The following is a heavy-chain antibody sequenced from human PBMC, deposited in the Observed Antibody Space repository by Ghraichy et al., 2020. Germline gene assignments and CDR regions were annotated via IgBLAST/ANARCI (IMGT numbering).Heavy chain of an antibody. CDR2: IKKDGSEK. J-gene: IGHJ4*02. D-gene: IGHD6-19*01. CDR1: GFIFSGVW. V-gene: IGHV3-7*01. CDR3: ARDLGGGWYFDY. Sequence: GGSLRLSCAASGFIFSGVWMSWVLQAPGQGPEWVANIKKDGSEKYYVDSVKGRFTISRDNAKNSLYLEMNSLRAEDTAVYYCARDLGGGWYFDYWGQGALVTVSS.